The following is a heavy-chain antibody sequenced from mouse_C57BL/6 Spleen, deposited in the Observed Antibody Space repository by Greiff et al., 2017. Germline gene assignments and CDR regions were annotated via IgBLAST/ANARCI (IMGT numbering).Heavy chain of an antibody. V-gene: IGHV1-19*01. J-gene: IGHJ2*01. CDR2: INPYNGGT. D-gene: IGHD2-4*01. Sequence: VQLKQSGPVLVKPGASVKMSCKASGYTFTDYYMNWVKQSHGKSLEWIGVINPYNGGTSYNQKFKGKATLTVDKSSSTAYMELNSLTSEDSAVYYCARKAAYDYEGDFDYWGQGTTLTVSS. CDR1: GYTFTDYY. CDR3: ARKAAYDYEGDFDY.